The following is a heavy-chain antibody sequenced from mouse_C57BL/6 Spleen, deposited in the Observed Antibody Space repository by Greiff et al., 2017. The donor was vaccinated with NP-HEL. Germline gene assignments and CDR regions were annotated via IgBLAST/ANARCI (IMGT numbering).Heavy chain of an antibody. CDR2: INPNYGTT. Sequence: VHVKQSGPELVKPGASVKISCKASGYSFTDYNMNWVKQSNGKSLEWIGVINPNYGTTSYNQKFKGKATLTVDQSSSTAYMQLNSLTSEDSAVYYCAREGDYDDAMDYWGQGTSVTVSS. CDR3: AREGDYDDAMDY. V-gene: IGHV1-39*01. D-gene: IGHD2-4*01. CDR1: GYSFTDYN. J-gene: IGHJ4*01.